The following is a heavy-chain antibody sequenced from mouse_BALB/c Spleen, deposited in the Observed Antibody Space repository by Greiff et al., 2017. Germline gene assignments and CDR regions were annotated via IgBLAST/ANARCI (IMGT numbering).Heavy chain of an antibody. J-gene: IGHJ2*01. Sequence: EVQVVESGGGLVKPGGSLKLSCAASGFTFSSYAMSWVRQSPEKRLEWVAEISSGGSYTYYPDTVTGRFTISRDNAKNTLYLEMSSLRSEDTAMYYCARADYHYFDYWGQGTTLTVSS. D-gene: IGHD2-4*01. V-gene: IGHV5-9-4*01. CDR3: ARADYHYFDY. CDR2: ISSGGSYT. CDR1: GFTFSSYA.